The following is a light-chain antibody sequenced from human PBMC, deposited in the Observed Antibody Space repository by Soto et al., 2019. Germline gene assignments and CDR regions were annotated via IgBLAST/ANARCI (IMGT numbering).Light chain of an antibody. CDR2: GAS. J-gene: IGKJ4*01. CDR1: QSVGSRF. V-gene: IGKV3-20*01. Sequence: EIVLTQSPGTLSLSPGERATLSCRASQSVGSRFLAWYQQKPGQAPRLLIYGASNRATGIPDRFSGSGSGTDFTLTISRLEPEDFAVYYCQQSGTLPPVAFGGGTKVEIK. CDR3: QQSGTLPPVA.